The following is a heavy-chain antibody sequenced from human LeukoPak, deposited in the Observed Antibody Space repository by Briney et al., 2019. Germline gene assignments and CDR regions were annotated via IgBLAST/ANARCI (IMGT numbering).Heavy chain of an antibody. Sequence: SETLSLTCTVSGYYISSGYYWGWIRQPPGKGLEWIGSIYHSGSTYYNPSLKSRVTISVDTSKNQFSLKLSSVTAADTAVYYCARDGWFGDYAGKGDYWGQGTLVTVSS. CDR3: ARDGWFGDYAGKGDY. D-gene: IGHD4-23*01. V-gene: IGHV4-38-2*02. J-gene: IGHJ4*02. CDR1: GYYISSGYY. CDR2: IYHSGST.